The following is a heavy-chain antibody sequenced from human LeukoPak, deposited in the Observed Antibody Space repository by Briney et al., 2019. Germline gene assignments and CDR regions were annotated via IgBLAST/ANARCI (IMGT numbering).Heavy chain of an antibody. J-gene: IGHJ6*03. V-gene: IGHV4-34*01. CDR3: ARVGNDGPVTRHSGWSNRGVAKYSSYMDV. CDR1: GGSFSDYF. Sequence: SETLSLTCGVSGGSFSDYFWTWIRHIPGKGLEWIGEVDHRGSTKYNPSLRRRVTISADPSNNHFSLRLSSMTAADTAVYFCARVGNDGPVTRHSGWSNRGVAKYSSYMDVWGKGSPVAVSS. CDR2: VDHRGST. D-gene: IGHD6-19*01.